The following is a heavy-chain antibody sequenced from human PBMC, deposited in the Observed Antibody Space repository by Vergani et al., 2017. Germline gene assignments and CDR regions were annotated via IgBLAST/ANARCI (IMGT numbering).Heavy chain of an antibody. Sequence: EVQLVESGGGLVQPGRSLRLSCAASGFPFDDYAMHWVRQAPGKGLEWVSGINWNSDSIAYADSVKGRFTISRDNAKNSLYLQMNSLRAEDTALYYCVKDIAASGNYWYFDLWGRGTLGTVSS. CDR2: INWNSDSI. D-gene: IGHD6-13*01. V-gene: IGHV3-9*01. J-gene: IGHJ2*01. CDR3: VKDIAASGNYWYFDL. CDR1: GFPFDDYA.